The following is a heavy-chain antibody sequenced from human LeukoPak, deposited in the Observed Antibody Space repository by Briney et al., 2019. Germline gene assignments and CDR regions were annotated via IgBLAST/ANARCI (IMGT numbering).Heavy chain of an antibody. J-gene: IGHJ4*02. Sequence: AASVKVSCKASGYTFTSYGFSWVRQAPGQGLEWMGWISAYNGNTNYAQKLQGRVTMTTDTSTSTAYMELRSLRSDDTAVYYCARDAKYYDYVWGSYRFDYWGQGTLVTVSS. CDR3: ARDAKYYDYVWGSYRFDY. V-gene: IGHV1-18*01. D-gene: IGHD3-16*02. CDR2: ISAYNGNT. CDR1: GYTFTSYG.